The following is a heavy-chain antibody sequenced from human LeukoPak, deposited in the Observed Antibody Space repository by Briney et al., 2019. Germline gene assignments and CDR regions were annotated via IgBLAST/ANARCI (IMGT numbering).Heavy chain of an antibody. V-gene: IGHV3-15*01. Sequence: GGSLRLSCAASGFTLSNAYMSWVRQAPGKGLEWVGRIKNKTNGGTTDYAATVKGRFTISRGDSKNTLYLQMNSLKTEDTAVYYCTTTIVGVTTWFDPWGQGTLVTVSS. D-gene: IGHD1-26*01. J-gene: IGHJ5*02. CDR2: IKNKTNGGTT. CDR1: GFTLSNAY. CDR3: TTTIVGVTTWFDP.